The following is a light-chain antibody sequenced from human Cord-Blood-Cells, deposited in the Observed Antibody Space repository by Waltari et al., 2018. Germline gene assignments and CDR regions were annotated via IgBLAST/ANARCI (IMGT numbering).Light chain of an antibody. CDR3: QQYNNWPPYT. Sequence: IVMPQSPATLSVSPGEGATLPCRASQSVSSNLAWYQQKPGQAPRLLIYGASTRATGIPARFSGSGSGTEFTLTISSLQSEDFAVYYCQQYNNWPPYTFGQGTKLEIK. J-gene: IGKJ2*01. CDR2: GAS. CDR1: QSVSSN. V-gene: IGKV3-15*01.